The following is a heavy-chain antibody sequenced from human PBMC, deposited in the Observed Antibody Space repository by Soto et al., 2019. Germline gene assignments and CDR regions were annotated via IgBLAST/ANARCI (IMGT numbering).Heavy chain of an antibody. J-gene: IGHJ4*02. V-gene: IGHV1-3*01. D-gene: IGHD2-15*01. CDR2: INAGNGNT. CDR1: GYTFTSYA. Sequence: ASVKVSCKASGYTFTSYAMHWVRQAPGQRLEWMGWINAGNGNTKYSQKFQGRVTITRDTSASTAYMELSSLRSEDTAVYYCARGLQYCSGGSCYSKPVDYWGQGTLVTVSS. CDR3: ARGLQYCSGGSCYSKPVDY.